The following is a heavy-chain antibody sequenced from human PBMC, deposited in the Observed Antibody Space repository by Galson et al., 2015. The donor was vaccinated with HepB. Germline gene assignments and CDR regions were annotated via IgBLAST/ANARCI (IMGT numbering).Heavy chain of an antibody. D-gene: IGHD3-10*01. V-gene: IGHV1-46*01. J-gene: IGHJ6*02. CDR2: INPSGGST. CDR3: ARDALPIYYYGSGSSGGMDV. CDR1: GYTFSSYK. Sequence: SVKVSCKASGYTFSSYKIHWVRQAPGQGLEWMGIINPSGGSTSSTQKLQDRVTMTRDTSTSTVYMELSSLRSEDTAVYFCARDALPIYYYGSGSSGGMDVWGQGTTVTVSS.